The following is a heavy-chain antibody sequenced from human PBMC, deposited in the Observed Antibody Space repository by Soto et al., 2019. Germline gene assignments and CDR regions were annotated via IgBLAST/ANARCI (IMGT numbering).Heavy chain of an antibody. Sequence: GKGLEWMGGFDPEDGETIYAQKFQGRVTMTEDTSTDTAYMELSSLRSEDTAVYYFATSAYCNSTRCSSFDYWGQRTLVTVPS. V-gene: IGHV1-24*01. CDR2: FDPEDGET. CDR3: ATSAYCNSTRCSSFDY. D-gene: IGHD2-2*01. J-gene: IGHJ4*02.